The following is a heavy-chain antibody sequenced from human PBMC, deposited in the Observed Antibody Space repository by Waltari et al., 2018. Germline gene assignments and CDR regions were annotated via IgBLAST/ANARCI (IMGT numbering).Heavy chain of an antibody. CDR2: MGPSSGGR. CDR3: TRVSAAFYILFY. Sequence: QVQLVQSGAEVKKPGASVKVSCKASGYRFTDFDFNWVRQAPGQGLEWLGWMGPSSGGRGYARKFQGRVTMTTNTSISTAYMELSSLRSEDTAVYYCTRVSAAFYILFYWGQGTLVTVAS. D-gene: IGHD3-3*02. J-gene: IGHJ4*02. CDR1: GYRFTDFD. V-gene: IGHV1-8*02.